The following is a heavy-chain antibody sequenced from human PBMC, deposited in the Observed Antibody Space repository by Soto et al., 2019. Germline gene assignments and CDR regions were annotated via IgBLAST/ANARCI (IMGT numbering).Heavy chain of an antibody. CDR2: IWYDGSNK. V-gene: IGHV3-33*01. Sequence: QAQLVESGGGVVQPGRSLRLSCAASGFTFSSHGMHWVRQAPGKGLEWVAVIWYDGSNKYYADYGKGRFTIARDNSKNMVYLQMNNLRVEDTAVYYSSRWDDGRKFDPWGQGTLVTVSS. D-gene: IGHD1-26*01. CDR3: SRWDDGRKFDP. J-gene: IGHJ5*02. CDR1: GFTFSSHG.